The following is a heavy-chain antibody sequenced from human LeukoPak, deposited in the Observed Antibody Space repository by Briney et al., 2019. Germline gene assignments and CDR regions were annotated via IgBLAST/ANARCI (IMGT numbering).Heavy chain of an antibody. CDR2: VIPIFGTA. CDR3: ARVVGARTPDYYYYYYMDV. V-gene: IGHV1-69*05. CDR1: GGTFSSYA. J-gene: IGHJ6*03. Sequence: SVKVSCKASGGTFSSYAISWVRQAPGQGLEWMGGVIPIFGTANYAQKFQGRVTITTDESTSTAYMELSSLRSEDTAVYYCARVVGARTPDYYYYYYMDVWGKGTTVTVSS. D-gene: IGHD1-26*01.